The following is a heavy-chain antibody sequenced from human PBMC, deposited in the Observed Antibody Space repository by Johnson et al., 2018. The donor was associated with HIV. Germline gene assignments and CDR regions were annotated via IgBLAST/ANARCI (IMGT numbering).Heavy chain of an antibody. Sequence: QEQLVESGGGVVQPGRSLRPSCAASGFTFSSYAMHWVRQAPGKGLEWVAVISYDGRTQYYADSVKCRFTISRDNSKNTLYLQMNSLRAEDTAVYYCARDRGGGSYHDAFDIWGQGTMVTVSS. CDR2: ISYDGRTQ. CDR3: ARDRGGGSYHDAFDI. V-gene: IGHV3-30*04. CDR1: GFTFSSYA. J-gene: IGHJ3*02. D-gene: IGHD1-26*01.